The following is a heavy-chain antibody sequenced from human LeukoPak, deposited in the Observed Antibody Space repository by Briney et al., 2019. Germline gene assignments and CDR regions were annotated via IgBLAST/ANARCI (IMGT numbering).Heavy chain of an antibody. CDR1: GFTFSSYG. Sequence: PGRSLRLSCAASGFTFSSYGMHWVRQAPGKGLEGVAVIWYDGSNKYYADSVKGRFTISRDNSKNTLYLQMNSLRAEDTAVYYCARDRGFGEPISYGMDVWGKGTTVTVSS. D-gene: IGHD3-10*01. CDR3: ARDRGFGEPISYGMDV. J-gene: IGHJ6*04. CDR2: IWYDGSNK. V-gene: IGHV3-33*01.